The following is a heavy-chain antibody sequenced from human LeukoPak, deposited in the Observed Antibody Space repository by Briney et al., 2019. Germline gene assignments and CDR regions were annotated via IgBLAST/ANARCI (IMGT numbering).Heavy chain of an antibody. Sequence: GGSLRLSCAASGFTFSSYAMHWVRQAPGKGLEWVAVISYDGSNKYYADSVKGRFTISRDNSKNTLYLQMNSLRAEDTAVYYCAKELITIFGVVIVTPGYWGQGTLVTVSS. J-gene: IGHJ4*02. V-gene: IGHV3-30-3*01. CDR3: AKELITIFGVVIVTPGY. CDR1: GFTFSSYA. D-gene: IGHD3-3*01. CDR2: ISYDGSNK.